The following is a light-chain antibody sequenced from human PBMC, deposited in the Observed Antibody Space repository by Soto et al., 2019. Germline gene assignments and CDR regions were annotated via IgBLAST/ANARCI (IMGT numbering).Light chain of an antibody. CDR2: DVS. J-gene: IGLJ3*02. V-gene: IGLV2-14*03. Sequence: QSALTQPASVSGSPGQSITISCTGTSSDVGSYNYVSWYQQHPGKAPKLMIYDVSNRPSGVSNRFSGSKSGNTAPLTISGLQAEDEADYYCFSYTRSSTWVFGGGTKLTVL. CDR1: SSDVGSYNY. CDR3: FSYTRSSTWV.